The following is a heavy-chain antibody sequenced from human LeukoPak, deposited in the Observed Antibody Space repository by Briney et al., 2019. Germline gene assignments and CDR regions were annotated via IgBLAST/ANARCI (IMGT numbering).Heavy chain of an antibody. CDR3: AREGYSSGWYARRDRGVNWFEP. D-gene: IGHD6-19*01. V-gene: IGHV4-34*01. CDR2: INHSGST. Sequence: SETLSLTCAVYGGSFSGYYWSWIRQPPGKGLEWIGEINHSGSTNYNPSLKSRVTISVDTSKNQFSLKLSSVTAADTAGYYCAREGYSSGWYARRDRGVNWFEPWGQGTLVTVSS. CDR1: GGSFSGYY. J-gene: IGHJ5*02.